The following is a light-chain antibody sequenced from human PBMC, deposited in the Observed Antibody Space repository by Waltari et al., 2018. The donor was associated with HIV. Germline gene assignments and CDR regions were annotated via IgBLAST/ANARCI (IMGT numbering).Light chain of an antibody. V-gene: IGKV1-39*01. Sequence: DLKMTQAPSSLSASVEGRVPITWWASQRISNYVDWDAQKPGKAPKLLIYAASSLQTGVPSRFSGSGSGTDFTLTISSVQPEDFATYYCQQRYSTPPTFGGGTKVDIK. CDR2: AAS. J-gene: IGKJ4*01. CDR1: QRISNY. CDR3: QQRYSTPPT.